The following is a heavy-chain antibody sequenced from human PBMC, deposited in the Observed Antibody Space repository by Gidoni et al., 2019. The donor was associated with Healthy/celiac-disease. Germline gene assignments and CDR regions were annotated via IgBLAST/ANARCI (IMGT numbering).Heavy chain of an antibody. V-gene: IGHV3-33*01. CDR1: GFTFSSYG. J-gene: IGHJ4*02. Sequence: QVQLVESGGGVVQPGSSLRLSCSASGFTFSSYGMHWVRQAPGQGLEWVAVIGYDGSNKYYADSVKGRFTISRDNSKNTLYLQMNSLRAEDTAVYYCARDRGSSLVFDYWGQGTLVTVSS. CDR2: IGYDGSNK. CDR3: ARDRGSSLVFDY. D-gene: IGHD1-26*01.